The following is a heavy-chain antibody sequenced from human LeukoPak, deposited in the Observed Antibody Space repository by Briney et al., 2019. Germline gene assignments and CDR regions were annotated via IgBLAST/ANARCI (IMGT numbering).Heavy chain of an antibody. CDR2: ISAYNGNT. CDR3: ARESEVESLVTTYYYYYMDV. D-gene: IGHD3-16*02. Sequence: GASVKVSCKASGYTFTSYGISWVRQAPGQGLEWMGWISAYNGNTNYAQKLQGRVTMTTDTSTSTAYMELRSLRSDDTAVYYCARESEVESLVTTYYYYYMDVWGKGTTVTVSS. V-gene: IGHV1-18*01. CDR1: GYTFTSYG. J-gene: IGHJ6*03.